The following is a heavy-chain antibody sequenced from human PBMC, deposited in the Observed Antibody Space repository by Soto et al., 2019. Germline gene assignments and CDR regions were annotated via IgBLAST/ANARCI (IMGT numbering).Heavy chain of an antibody. CDR3: AKEGGYCSSTSCFGRVFY. V-gene: IGHV3-23*01. J-gene: IGHJ4*02. CDR1: GFTFSSYA. Sequence: EVQLLESGGGLVQPGGSLRLSCAASGFTFSSYAMSWVRQAPGKGLEWVSVISGSGGSTYYADSVKGRFTISRDNSKNTLYLRMNRLRAEDTAVYYCAKEGGYCSSTSCFGRVFYWGEGTLVTVSS. CDR2: ISGSGGST. D-gene: IGHD2-2*01.